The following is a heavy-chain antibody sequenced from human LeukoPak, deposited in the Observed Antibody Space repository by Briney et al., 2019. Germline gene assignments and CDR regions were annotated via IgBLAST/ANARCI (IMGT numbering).Heavy chain of an antibody. Sequence: GGSLRLPCAASGFTFSSYVMSWVRQAPGKGLEWVSAISGSGGSTYYADSVKGRFTISRDNSKNTVYLQMSSLRAEDTAVYYCAKPPHYYDSTGYDYWGQGTLVTVSS. CDR3: AKPPHYYDSTGYDY. J-gene: IGHJ4*02. D-gene: IGHD3-22*01. CDR2: ISGSGGST. CDR1: GFTFSSYV. V-gene: IGHV3-23*01.